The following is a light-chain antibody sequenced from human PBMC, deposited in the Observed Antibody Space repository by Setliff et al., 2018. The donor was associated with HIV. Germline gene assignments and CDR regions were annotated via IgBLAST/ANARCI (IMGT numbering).Light chain of an antibody. CDR2: SDN. Sequence: QSALTQTPSASGTPGQGVTISCSGGSSNIGTNTVNWYQQLPGTAPKLLMYSDNQRPSGVPDRFSGSKSGTSASLAISGLQSEDEADYYCATWDDSLNGRVFGTGTKVT. J-gene: IGLJ1*01. CDR1: SSNIGTNT. CDR3: ATWDDSLNGRV. V-gene: IGLV1-44*01.